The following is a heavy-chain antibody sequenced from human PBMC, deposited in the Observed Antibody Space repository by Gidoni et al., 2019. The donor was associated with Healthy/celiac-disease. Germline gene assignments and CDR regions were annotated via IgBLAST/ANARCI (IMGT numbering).Heavy chain of an antibody. J-gene: IGHJ4*02. V-gene: IGHV4-31*03. CDR1: GGSISSGGYY. Sequence: QVQLQESGPGLVKPSHTLSLTCTVSGGSISSGGYYWRWIRQHPGKGLEWIGYLYYRGSTYYNPSRKSRVTISVETSKNQFSLKLSSVTAADTAVYYCARDGTHDSSGQWFDYWGQGTLVTVSS. CDR3: ARDGTHDSSGQWFDY. CDR2: LYYRGST. D-gene: IGHD3-22*01.